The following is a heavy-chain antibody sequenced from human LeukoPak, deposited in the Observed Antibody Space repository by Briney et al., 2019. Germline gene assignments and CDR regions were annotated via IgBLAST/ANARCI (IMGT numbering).Heavy chain of an antibody. CDR3: ARDPYSGSYFDY. CDR2: IYYSGNT. V-gene: IGHV4-59*01. Sequence: SETLSLTCTVSGGSISSFYWGWIRQPPGKGLEWIGYIYYSGNTNYNPSLTSRVTISGDTSKNQFSLKLSSVTAADTAVYYCARDPYSGSYFDYWGQGTLVTVSS. CDR1: GGSISSFY. D-gene: IGHD1-26*01. J-gene: IGHJ4*02.